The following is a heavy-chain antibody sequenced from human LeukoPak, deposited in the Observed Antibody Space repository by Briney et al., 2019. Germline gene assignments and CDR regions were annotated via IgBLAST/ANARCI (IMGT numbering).Heavy chain of an antibody. J-gene: IGHJ4*02. CDR3: ARGDYYDSSGYPYYFDY. CDR2: ISSSSSYI. CDR1: GFTFSSYS. V-gene: IGHV3-21*01. Sequence: GGSLRLSCAASGFTFSSYSMNWVRQAPGKGLEWVSSISSSSSYIYYADSMKGRFTISRDNAKNSLYLQMNSLRAEDTAVYYCARGDYYDSSGYPYYFDYWGQGTLVTVSS. D-gene: IGHD3-22*01.